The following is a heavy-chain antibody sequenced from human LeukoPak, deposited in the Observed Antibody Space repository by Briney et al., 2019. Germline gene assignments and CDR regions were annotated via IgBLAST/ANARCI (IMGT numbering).Heavy chain of an antibody. V-gene: IGHV3-64D*09. Sequence: PGGSLRLSCAASGFTFSSYAMSWVRQAPGKGLEYVSAISGSGGSTYYADSVKGRFTISRDNSKNTLYLQMSSLRAEDTAVYFCVRGYSFGPYGMDVWGQGTTVTVSS. CDR1: GFTFSSYA. CDR3: VRGYSFGPYGMDV. CDR2: ISGSGGST. J-gene: IGHJ6*02. D-gene: IGHD2-15*01.